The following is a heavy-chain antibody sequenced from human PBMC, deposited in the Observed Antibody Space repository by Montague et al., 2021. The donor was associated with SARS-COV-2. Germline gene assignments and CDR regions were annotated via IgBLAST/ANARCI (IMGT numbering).Heavy chain of an antibody. CDR1: AGSISSSY. D-gene: IGHD3-3*01. CDR2: IHTSGST. CDR3: ASGKYYDFWSGYYSHDYVSGMDV. V-gene: IGHV4-4*07. Sequence: SETLSLTCTVYAGSISSSYWSWIRPSAGKGVEWVGRIHTSGSTDSNPSPNSRVTMSVDTSKNQFSLKLSSVTAADTAVYYCASGKYYDFWSGYYSHDYVSGMDVWGQGTTVTVSS. J-gene: IGHJ6*02.